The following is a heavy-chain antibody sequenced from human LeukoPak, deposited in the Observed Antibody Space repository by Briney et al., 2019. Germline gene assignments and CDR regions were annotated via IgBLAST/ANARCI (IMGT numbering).Heavy chain of an antibody. J-gene: IGHJ5*02. V-gene: IGHV4-39*07. D-gene: IGHD3-3*01. Sequence: PSETLSLTCIVSGGSISSSTYFWGWIRQPPGKGLEWIGIISYNGTTYYNPSLKRRVTISVDTSKNQFSLRLNSVTAADTAVYYCARARRMTLFGVVMRWFDPWGQGALVTASS. CDR2: ISYNGTT. CDR3: ARARRMTLFGVVMRWFDP. CDR1: GGSISSSTYF.